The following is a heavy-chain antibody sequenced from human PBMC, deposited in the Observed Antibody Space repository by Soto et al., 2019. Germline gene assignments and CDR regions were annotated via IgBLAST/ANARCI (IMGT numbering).Heavy chain of an antibody. CDR1: GGSISSSNW. J-gene: IGHJ4*02. D-gene: IGHD6-6*01. Sequence: QVQLQESGPGLVKPSGTLSLTCAVSGGSISSSNWWSWVRQPPGKGLEWIGDIYHSGSTNYNPSLKRRFTISVDKAKKQFTPKLSSVPAAQTAVYSCAKSITTLVPIDYCGQGTLVSVST. CDR3: AKSITTLVPIDY. V-gene: IGHV4-4*02. CDR2: IYHSGST.